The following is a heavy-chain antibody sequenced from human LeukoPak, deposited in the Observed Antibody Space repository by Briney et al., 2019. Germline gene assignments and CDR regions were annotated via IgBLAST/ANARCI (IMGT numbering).Heavy chain of an antibody. CDR2: TQQDGSEK. J-gene: IGHJ4*02. CDR3: ARNPHRYFN. Sequence: GGSLRLSCAASGFTFSGYWMIWVRQAPGKGLEWVANTQQDGSEKYYVDSVKGRFTISRDNAKNSLYLQMNSLRAEDTAVYYCARNPHRYFNWGQGTLVTVSS. CDR1: GFTFSGYW. D-gene: IGHD1-26*01. V-gene: IGHV3-7*05.